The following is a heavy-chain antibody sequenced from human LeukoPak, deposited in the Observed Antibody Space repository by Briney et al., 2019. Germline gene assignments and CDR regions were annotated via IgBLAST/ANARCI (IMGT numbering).Heavy chain of an antibody. CDR3: ARRVIDNWFDP. J-gene: IGHJ5*02. V-gene: IGHV5-51*01. Sequence: GESLKISCQVSGYIFTNYWIAWVRQMPGKGLEWMGIIYPGDSDIRYSPSFHGKVTISVDKSISTAYLQWNSVEASDSAIYYCARRVIDNWFDPWGQGTLVTVSS. CDR1: GYIFTNYW. CDR2: IYPGDSDI. D-gene: IGHD3-10*01.